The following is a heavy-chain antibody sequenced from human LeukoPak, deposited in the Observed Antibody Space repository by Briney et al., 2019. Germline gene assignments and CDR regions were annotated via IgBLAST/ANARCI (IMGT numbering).Heavy chain of an antibody. J-gene: IGHJ4*02. D-gene: IGHD6-13*01. CDR2: ISYDGSNK. CDR1: GFTFSSYA. Sequence: PGGSLRLSCAASGFTFSSYAMHWVRQAPGKGLEWVAVISYDGSNKYYADSVKGRFTISRDNSKNTLYLQMNSLRAEDTAVYYCAKGYKPGIAAAGTDYWGEGTLVTVSS. V-gene: IGHV3-30*04. CDR3: AKGYKPGIAAAGTDY.